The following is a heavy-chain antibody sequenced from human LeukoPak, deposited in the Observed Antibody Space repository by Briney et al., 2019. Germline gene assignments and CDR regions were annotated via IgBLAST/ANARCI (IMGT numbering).Heavy chain of an antibody. V-gene: IGHV4-4*07. CDR2: IYSSGST. CDR3: ARVGVVESSGYHDYYFDF. Sequence: SDTLSLTCTVSGRTMTNHHWICIRQPAGKELECISHIYSSGSTNYNPSIKSRVSMSVHTSKNLFSLNLTSVTVAYMAVYFCARVGVVESSGYHDYYFDFWGQGSLVTVSS. J-gene: IGHJ4*02. D-gene: IGHD3-22*01. CDR1: GRTMTNHH.